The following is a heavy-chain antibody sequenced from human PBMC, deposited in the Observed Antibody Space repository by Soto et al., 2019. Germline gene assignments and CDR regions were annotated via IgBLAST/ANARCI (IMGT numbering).Heavy chain of an antibody. D-gene: IGHD6-13*01. CDR2: ISGSGGST. V-gene: IGHV3-23*01. Sequence: VQLLESGGGLVQPGGSLRLSCAASGFTFSSYAMSWVRQAPGKGLEWVSAISGSGGSTYYADSVKGRFTISRDNSKNTLYLQMNSLRAEDTAVYYCAKLIAAAGIDYYYGMDVWGQGTTVTVSS. CDR1: GFTFSSYA. CDR3: AKLIAAAGIDYYYGMDV. J-gene: IGHJ6*02.